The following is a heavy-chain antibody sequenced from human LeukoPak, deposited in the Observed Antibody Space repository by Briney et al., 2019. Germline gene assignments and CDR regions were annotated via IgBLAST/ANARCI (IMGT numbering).Heavy chain of an antibody. D-gene: IGHD3-3*01. V-gene: IGHV1-8*01. Sequence: GASVKVSCKASGYTFTSYDINWVRQATGQGLEWMGWMNPNSGNTGYAQKFQGRVTMTRNTSISTAYMELSSLRSEDTAVYYCASGALTIFGVANNWFDPWGQGTLVTVSS. J-gene: IGHJ5*02. CDR1: GYTFTSYD. CDR3: ASGALTIFGVANNWFDP. CDR2: MNPNSGNT.